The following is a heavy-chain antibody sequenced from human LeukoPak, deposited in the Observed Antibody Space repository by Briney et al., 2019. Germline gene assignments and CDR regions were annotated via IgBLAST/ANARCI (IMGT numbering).Heavy chain of an antibody. CDR2: IRSKAYGGTT. Sequence: GGSLRLSCTASGYTFGDYAMSWVRQAPGKGLEWVGFIRSKAYGGTTEYAASVKGRFTISRDDSKSIAYLQMNSLKTEDTAVYYCTRDNSYSDYRGQGTLVTVSS. CDR3: TRDNSYSDY. D-gene: IGHD2-21*01. J-gene: IGHJ4*02. V-gene: IGHV3-49*04. CDR1: GYTFGDYA.